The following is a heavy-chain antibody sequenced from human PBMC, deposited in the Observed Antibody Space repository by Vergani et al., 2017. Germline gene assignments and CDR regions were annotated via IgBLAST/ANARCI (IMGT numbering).Heavy chain of an antibody. D-gene: IGHD1-26*01. J-gene: IGHJ4*02. CDR2: IIPILGIA. Sequence: QVQLVQSGAEVKKPGSSVKFSCKASGGTFSSYTISWVRQAPGQVLEWMGMIIPILGIANYAQKFQGRVTITADKSTSTAYMELSSLRSEDTAVYYCARSGSYYLDYWGQGTLVTVSS. V-gene: IGHV1-69*02. CDR3: ARSGSYYLDY. CDR1: GGTFSSYT.